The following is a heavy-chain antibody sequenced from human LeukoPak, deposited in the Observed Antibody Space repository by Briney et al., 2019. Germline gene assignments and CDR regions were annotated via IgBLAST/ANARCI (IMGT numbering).Heavy chain of an antibody. J-gene: IGHJ4*02. Sequence: QPGGSLRLSCAASGFTFSSYAMHWVRRAPGKGLEWVAVISYDGSNKYYADSVKGRFTISRDNSKNTLYLQMNSLRAEDTAVYYCARGGRRDGYNVDDYWGQGTLVTVSS. V-gene: IGHV3-30-3*01. CDR1: GFTFSSYA. D-gene: IGHD5-24*01. CDR3: ARGGRRDGYNVDDY. CDR2: ISYDGSNK.